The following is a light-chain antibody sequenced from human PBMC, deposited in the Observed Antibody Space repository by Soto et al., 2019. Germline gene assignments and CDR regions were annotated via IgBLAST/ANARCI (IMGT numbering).Light chain of an antibody. V-gene: IGKV3-15*01. Sequence: EIMMTQSPGTLSVSPGEGATLSCTASQSVNLNLAWYQQKPGQPPRLLLYGASTRFRGSGSGTEFTLTISSLQSEESAVYYCHQYNSWPRRTFGPGTKVEIK. J-gene: IGKJ3*01. CDR3: HQYNSWPRRT. CDR2: GAS. CDR1: QSVNLN.